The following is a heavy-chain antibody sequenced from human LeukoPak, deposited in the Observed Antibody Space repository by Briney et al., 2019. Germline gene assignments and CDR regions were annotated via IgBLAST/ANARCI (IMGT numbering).Heavy chain of an antibody. CDR3: AKIVGLPATMAYFDY. CDR2: IFNSGNT. J-gene: IGHJ4*02. D-gene: IGHD2-2*01. V-gene: IGHV4-59*01. CDR1: PGTIRSYY. Sequence: SETLSLTCTVSPGTIRSYYWSWIRQPPGKGLELIGYIFNSGNTNYNPSLKSRITMSLDTSKSQFSVRLSSVTAADTAVYYCAKIVGLPATMAYFDYWGQGILITVSS.